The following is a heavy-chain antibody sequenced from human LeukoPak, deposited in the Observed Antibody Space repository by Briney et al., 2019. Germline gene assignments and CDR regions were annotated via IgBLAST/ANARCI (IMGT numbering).Heavy chain of an antibody. D-gene: IGHD3-10*01. V-gene: IGHV3-30*02. J-gene: IGHJ3*02. CDR1: GFTFSSYG. CDR3: AKGLGAPDAFDI. Sequence: HPGGSLRLSCAASGFTFSSYGMHWVRQAPGKGLEWVAFIRYDGSNKYYADSVKGRFTISRDNSKNTLYLQMNSLRAEDTAVYYCAKGLGAPDAFDIWGQGTMVTVSS. CDR2: IRYDGSNK.